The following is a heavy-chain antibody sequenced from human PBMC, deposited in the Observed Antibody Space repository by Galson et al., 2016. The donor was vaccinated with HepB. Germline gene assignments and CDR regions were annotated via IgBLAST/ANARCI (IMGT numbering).Heavy chain of an antibody. D-gene: IGHD2-15*01. CDR3: ARDSGLDY. J-gene: IGHJ4*02. V-gene: IGHV3-33*01. Sequence: SLRLSCAASGFTFSTYVMHWVRQAPGKGLEWVAVIWYDGSNKYYADSVRGRFTISRDNSKNTMYLRMNSLRAEDTAVYYCARDSGLDYWGQGTLVTVSS. CDR2: IWYDGSNK. CDR1: GFTFSTYV.